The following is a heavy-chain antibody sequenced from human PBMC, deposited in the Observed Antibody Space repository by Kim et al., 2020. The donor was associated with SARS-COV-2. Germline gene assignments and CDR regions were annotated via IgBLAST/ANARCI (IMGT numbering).Heavy chain of an antibody. CDR3: AKDGEMATRIGKFDY. CDR2: ISGSGSST. V-gene: IGHV3-23*01. CDR1: GFTFSSYA. J-gene: IGHJ4*02. D-gene: IGHD5-12*01. Sequence: GGSLRLSCAASGFTFSSYAMRWVRQAPGKGLEWVSAISGSGSSTYYADSVKGRFTISRDNSKNTLYLQMNSLRAEDTAVYYCAKDGEMATRIGKFDYWGQGTLVTVSS.